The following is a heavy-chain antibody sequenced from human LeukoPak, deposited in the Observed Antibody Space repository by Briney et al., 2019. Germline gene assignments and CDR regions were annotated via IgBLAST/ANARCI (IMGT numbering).Heavy chain of an antibody. CDR2: INPSGGSP. CDR3: ARAGDYFDY. Sequence: ASVKVSCKASGYRFTSYYMHWVRQAPGQGLERMGIINPSGGSPSYAQKFQGRVTMTSDTSTSTVYMEPSSLRSEDTAVYYCARAGDYFDYWGQGTLVTVPS. J-gene: IGHJ4*02. V-gene: IGHV1-46*01. CDR1: GYRFTSYY.